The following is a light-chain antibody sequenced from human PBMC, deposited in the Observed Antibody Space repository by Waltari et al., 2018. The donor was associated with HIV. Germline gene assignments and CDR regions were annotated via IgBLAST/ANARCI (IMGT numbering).Light chain of an antibody. CDR1: SSNIGSNH. J-gene: IGLJ2*01. Sequence: QPVLTQPPSASGTPGPRVTLSCSGSSSNIGSNHVNWYQQLPGTAPKLLIYSNNQRPSGVPDRFSGSKSGTSASLAISGLQSEDEADYYCAVWGDSLNGPVFGGGTKLTVL. CDR3: AVWGDSLNGPV. V-gene: IGLV1-44*01. CDR2: SNN.